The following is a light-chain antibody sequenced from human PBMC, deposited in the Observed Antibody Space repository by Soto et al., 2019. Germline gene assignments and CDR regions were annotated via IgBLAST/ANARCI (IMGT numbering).Light chain of an antibody. V-gene: IGLV2-14*01. J-gene: IGLJ2*01. CDR1: IYDVGAYHY. CDR2: EVS. Sequence: QSALTQTASVSGSPGQSITISCTGTIYDVGAYHYVSWYQQFPGKAPKLILYEVSNRPSGISNRFSGFRSGSTASLTVSGLQPEDDAHYYCISYTTTGALVFGGGTKVTVL. CDR3: ISYTTTGALV.